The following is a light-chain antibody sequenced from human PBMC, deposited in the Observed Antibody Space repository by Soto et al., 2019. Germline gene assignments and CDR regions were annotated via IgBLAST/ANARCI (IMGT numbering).Light chain of an antibody. CDR1: QSLLHSNGYNY. CDR2: LGP. J-gene: IGKJ1*01. V-gene: IGKV2-28*01. Sequence: DIVMTQSPLSLPVTPGEPASISCRSSQSLLHSNGYNYLDWYLQKPGQSPQLLIYLGPNRASGVPDRFSGSGSGTDFTLKISRGGAEDVGVYYGMQALQTARTFGQGTKVEIK. CDR3: MQALQTART.